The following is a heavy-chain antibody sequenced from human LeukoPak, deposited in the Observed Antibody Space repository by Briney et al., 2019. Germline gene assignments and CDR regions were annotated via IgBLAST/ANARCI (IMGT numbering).Heavy chain of an antibody. D-gene: IGHD1-14*01. V-gene: IGHV1-18*01. J-gene: IGHJ6*03. Sequence: GASVKVSCKASGYTFTSYGISWVRQAPGQGLEWMGWISAYNGNTNYAQKLQGRVTMTTDTSTSTAYMELRSLRSDDTAVYYCARDADYRKDYYYYMDVWGKGTTVTISS. CDR1: GYTFTSYG. CDR3: ARDADYRKDYYYYMDV. CDR2: ISAYNGNT.